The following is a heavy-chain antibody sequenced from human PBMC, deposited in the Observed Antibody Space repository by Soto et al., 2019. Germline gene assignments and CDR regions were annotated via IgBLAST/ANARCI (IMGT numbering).Heavy chain of an antibody. CDR1: GFTFSSYA. CDR2: ISYDGSNK. V-gene: IGHV3-30-3*01. J-gene: IGHJ3*02. CDR3: ASRDSSSFGPDAFDI. D-gene: IGHD6-6*01. Sequence: QVQLVESGGGVVQPGRSLRLSCAASGFTFSSYAMHWVRQAPGKGLEWVAVISYDGSNKYYADSVKGRFTISRDNSKKTLYLQMNSLRAEDTAVYYCASRDSSSFGPDAFDIWGQGKMVTVSS.